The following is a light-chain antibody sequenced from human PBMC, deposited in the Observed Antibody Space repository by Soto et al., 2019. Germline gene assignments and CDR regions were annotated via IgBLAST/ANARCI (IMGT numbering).Light chain of an antibody. CDR2: DAF. Sequence: EMVLTQSRATLSLSPREGATLSCRASQSVSSYLAWYQQKPGQAPRLLIHDAFNRATGIPARFSGSGSGTDFTLTISSLEPEDFAVYYCQQRSNWPLTFGGGSMVDVK. CDR3: QQRSNWPLT. V-gene: IGKV3-11*01. CDR1: QSVSSY. J-gene: IGKJ4*01.